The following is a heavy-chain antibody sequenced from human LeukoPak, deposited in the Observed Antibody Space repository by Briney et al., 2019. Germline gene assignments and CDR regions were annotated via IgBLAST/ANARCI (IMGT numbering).Heavy chain of an antibody. Sequence: ASVKVSCKASGYTFTGYYMHWVRQAPGQGLEWMGWINPNSGGTNYAQKFQGRVTMTRDTSISTAYMELSRLRSDDTAVYYCARDAGYSYGNYYFDYWGQGTLVTVSS. CDR3: ARDAGYSYGNYYFDY. D-gene: IGHD5-18*01. CDR1: GYTFTGYY. J-gene: IGHJ4*02. CDR2: INPNSGGT. V-gene: IGHV1-2*02.